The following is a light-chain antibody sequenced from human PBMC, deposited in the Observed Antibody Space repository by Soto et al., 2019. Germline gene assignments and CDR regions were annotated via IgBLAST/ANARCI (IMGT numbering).Light chain of an antibody. Sequence: EIVLTQFPGTLSLSPGERATLSCRASQYVTSRFLVWYQQKPGQPPRLLIYGASSRATGIPDMFSGSGSGTDFTLPLSRLEPEVSAVSYCQQYNSSGSLPPFPFGQGTRLEIQ. CDR2: GAS. J-gene: IGKJ5*01. CDR3: QQYNSSGSLPPFP. CDR1: QYVTSRF. V-gene: IGKV3-20*01.